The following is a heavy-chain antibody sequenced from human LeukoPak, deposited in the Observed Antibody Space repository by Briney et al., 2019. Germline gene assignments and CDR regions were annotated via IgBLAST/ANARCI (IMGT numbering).Heavy chain of an antibody. J-gene: IGHJ3*02. CDR2: IHYSGST. V-gene: IGHV4-59*01. D-gene: IGHD5-18*01. CDR1: GGSINGYY. CDR3: AREGTAMADAFDI. Sequence: SETLSLTCTVSGGSINGYYWSWIRQPPGRGLEWIGSIHYSGSTSYNPSLRSRVTISVDKSKNQFFLKLSSVTATDTAAYYCAREGTAMADAFDIWGQGTMVTVSS.